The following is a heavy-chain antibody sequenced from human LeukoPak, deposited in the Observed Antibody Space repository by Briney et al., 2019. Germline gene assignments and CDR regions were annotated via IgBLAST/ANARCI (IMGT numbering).Heavy chain of an antibody. CDR1: VGTLNIYA. CDR3: AREGAVAGKWAYYYGMDV. CDR2: IIPILSIA. Sequence: RSSVRLSFKVSVGTLNIYAIRGGRQAPGQGGEWVGRIIPILSIASYAQKIQGRVTITADKSTSTAYMELSSLRSDDTAVYYCAREGAVAGKWAYYYGMDVWGQGTTVTVSS. J-gene: IGHJ6*02. V-gene: IGHV1-69*04. D-gene: IGHD6-19*01.